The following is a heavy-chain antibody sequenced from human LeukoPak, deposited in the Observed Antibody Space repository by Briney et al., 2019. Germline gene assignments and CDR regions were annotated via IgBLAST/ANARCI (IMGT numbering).Heavy chain of an antibody. CDR3: ARGRIRFLDDFDY. D-gene: IGHD3-3*01. Sequence: PGGSLRLSCAASGLTFSSYSMNWVRQAPGKGLEWVSYISSSSSTIYYADSVKGRFTISRDNAKNSLYLQMNSLRAEDTAVYYCARGRIRFLDDFDYWGQGTLVTVSS. CDR2: ISSSSSTI. V-gene: IGHV3-48*01. J-gene: IGHJ4*02. CDR1: GLTFSSYS.